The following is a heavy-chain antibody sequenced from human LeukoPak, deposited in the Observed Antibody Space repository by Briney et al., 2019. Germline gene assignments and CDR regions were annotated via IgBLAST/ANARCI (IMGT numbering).Heavy chain of an antibody. CDR2: IYSSGST. V-gene: IGHV4-4*07. CDR3: ARLNGDGFDI. Sequence: SETLSLTCTVSGGSLGGYYWYWIRQPAGKGLEWIGRIYSSGSTNYAPSLKSRVTMSIDTSKKHLSLKLNTVTAADTAVYYCARLNGDGFDIWDQGTKVTVSS. D-gene: IGHD2-8*01. J-gene: IGHJ3*02. CDR1: GGSLGGYY.